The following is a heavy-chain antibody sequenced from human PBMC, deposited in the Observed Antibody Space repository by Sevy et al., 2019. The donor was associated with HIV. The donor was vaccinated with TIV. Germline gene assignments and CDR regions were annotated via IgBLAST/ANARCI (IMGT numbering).Heavy chain of an antibody. J-gene: IGHJ4*02. V-gene: IGHV4-61*02. Sequence: SETLSLTCTVSGGSISSGNYYWSWIRQPAGKGLEWIGRIHASGSTNYKSSLKSRVTMSVDTSKNQFSLKLTSVTAADTAVYYCARLVREGATYPDYWGQGTLVTVSS. CDR3: ARLVREGATYPDY. CDR1: GGSISSGNYY. D-gene: IGHD1-26*01. CDR2: IHASGST.